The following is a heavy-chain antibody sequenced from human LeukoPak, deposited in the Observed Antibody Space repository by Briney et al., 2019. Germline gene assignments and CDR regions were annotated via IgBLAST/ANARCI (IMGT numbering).Heavy chain of an antibody. CDR2: ISASGTIT. D-gene: IGHD6-25*01. J-gene: IGHJ6*04. CDR3: ARDGTPIHGSGWVYMDV. Sequence: LSLTCTVSGGSISSYYWSWVRQAPGKGLEWISYISASGTITHYADSVEGRFTISRDNAKNSLYLQMNSLGAEDTAVYYCARDGTPIHGSGWVYMDVWGKGTTVTISS. V-gene: IGHV3-48*03. CDR1: GGSISSYY.